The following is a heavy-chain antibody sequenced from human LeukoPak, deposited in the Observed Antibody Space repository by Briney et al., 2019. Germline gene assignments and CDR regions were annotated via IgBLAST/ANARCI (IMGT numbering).Heavy chain of an antibody. CDR1: GYSFTSYW. J-gene: IGHJ4*02. CDR3: AKASPDDFWSGYTDY. V-gene: IGHV5-51*01. CDR2: IYPGDSDT. Sequence: GASLKISCKGSGYSFTSYWIGWVRQMPGKGLEWMGIIYPGDSDTRYSPSFQGQVTISADKSISTAYLQWSSLKASDTAMYYCAKASPDDFWSGYTDYWGQGTLVTVSS. D-gene: IGHD3-3*01.